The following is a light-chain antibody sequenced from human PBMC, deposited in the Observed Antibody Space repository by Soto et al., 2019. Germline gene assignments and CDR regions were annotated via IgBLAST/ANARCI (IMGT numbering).Light chain of an antibody. CDR2: GAS. J-gene: IGKJ1*01. CDR3: QQYGSSPKT. Sequence: PGEKATLSFRSSQSVSSNYLAWYQQKPGQAPWLLIYGASSRATGIPDRFSGSGSGTDFTLTINRLEPEDFAVYYCQQYGSSPKTFGQGTKVDIK. CDR1: QSVSSNY. V-gene: IGKV3-20*01.